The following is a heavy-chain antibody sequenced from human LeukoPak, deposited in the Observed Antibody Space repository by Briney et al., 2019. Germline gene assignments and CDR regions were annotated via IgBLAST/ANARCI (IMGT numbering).Heavy chain of an antibody. CDR3: ARDSGTTGEVKFDP. J-gene: IGHJ5*02. CDR2: IYVTEST. D-gene: IGHD3-10*01. V-gene: IGHV4-4*07. CDR1: GGSITSYY. Sequence: SETLSLTCTVSGGSITSYYWSWIRPPAGKGLEWIGRIYVTESTTYNPSLKSRVTISIDTSKNQFSLKLTSVTAADTAVYYCARDSGTTGEVKFDPWGQGTLVTVSS.